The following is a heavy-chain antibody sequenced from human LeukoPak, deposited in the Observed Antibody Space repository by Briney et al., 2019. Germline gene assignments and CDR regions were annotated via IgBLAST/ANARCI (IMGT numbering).Heavy chain of an antibody. J-gene: IGHJ4*02. CDR2: ISWNSGSI. CDR3: AKADSDFWSGYVDY. D-gene: IGHD3-3*01. Sequence: PGRSLRLSCAASGFTFDDYAMHWVRQAPGKGLEWVSGISWNSGSIGYADSVKGRFTISRDNAKNSLYLQTNSLRAEDTALYYCAKADSDFWSGYVDYWGQGTLVTVSS. V-gene: IGHV3-9*01. CDR1: GFTFDDYA.